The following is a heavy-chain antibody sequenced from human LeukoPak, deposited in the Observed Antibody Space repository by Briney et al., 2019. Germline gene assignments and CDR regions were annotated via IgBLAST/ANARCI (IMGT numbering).Heavy chain of an antibody. CDR2: ISSSGSTI. V-gene: IGHV3-48*04. J-gene: IGHJ6*04. CDR3: AELGITMIGGV. D-gene: IGHD3-10*02. CDR1: GFTLSNYS. Sequence: GGSLRLSCAVSGFTLSNYSMNWVRQAPGKGLEWISYISSSGSTIYYADSVKGRFTISRDNAKNSLYLQMNSLRAEDTAVYYCAELGITMIGGVWGKGTTVTISS.